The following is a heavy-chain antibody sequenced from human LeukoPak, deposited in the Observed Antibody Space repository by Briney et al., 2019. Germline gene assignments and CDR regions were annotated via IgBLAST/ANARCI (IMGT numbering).Heavy chain of an antibody. D-gene: IGHD6-19*01. J-gene: IGHJ4*02. CDR2: ISSSSSYI. CDR1: GFTFSSYS. Sequence: SGGSLRLSCAASGFTFSSYSMNWVRQAPGKGLEWVSSISSSSSYIYYADSVKGRFTISRDNAKNSLYLQMNSLRAEDTAVYYCARAYGAVAGRPGLYYFDYWGQGTLVTVSS. V-gene: IGHV3-21*01. CDR3: ARAYGAVAGRPGLYYFDY.